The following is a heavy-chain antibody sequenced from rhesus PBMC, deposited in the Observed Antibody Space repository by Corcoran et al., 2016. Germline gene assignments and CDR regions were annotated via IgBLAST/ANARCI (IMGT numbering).Heavy chain of an antibody. CDR2: INSGGGST. CDR3: AKEPTVTTSGY. Sequence: EVQLVESGGGLAKPGGSLRLSCTASGFTFSSYWMNWVRQTPGKGLEWISAINSGGGSTYYEDSVKGRFTISRDNSNNTLSLQMNSLRAEDTAVYYCAKEPTVTTSGYWGQGVLVTVSS. V-gene: IGHV3S42*01. CDR1: GFTFSSYW. J-gene: IGHJ4*01. D-gene: IGHD4-35*01.